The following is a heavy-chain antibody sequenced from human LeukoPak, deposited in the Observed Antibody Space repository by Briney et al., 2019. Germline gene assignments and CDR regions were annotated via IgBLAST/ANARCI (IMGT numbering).Heavy chain of an antibody. J-gene: IGHJ4*02. CDR3: ARGFGGVKTDFDY. D-gene: IGHD3-16*01. CDR1: GGSISSYY. CDR2: IYYSGST. V-gene: IGHV4-59*12. Sequence: SETLSLTCTVSGGSISSYYWSWIRQPPGKGLEWIGYIYYSGSTNYNPSLKSRVTISVDTSKNQFSLKLSSVTAADTAVYYCARGFGGVKTDFDYWGQGTLVTVSS.